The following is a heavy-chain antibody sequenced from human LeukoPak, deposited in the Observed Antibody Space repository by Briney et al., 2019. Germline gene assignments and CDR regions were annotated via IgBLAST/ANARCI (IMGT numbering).Heavy chain of an antibody. D-gene: IGHD3-10*01. CDR2: ISSSSSTI. V-gene: IGHV3-48*01. CDR1: GFTFSSYN. J-gene: IGHJ4*01. CDR3: TRDPGDY. Sequence: GGSLRLSCAASGFTFSSYNMNWVRQAPGKGLEWVSYISSSSSTIYYADSVKGRFTTSRDNAKNSLYLQMDSLRAEDTAVYYCTRDPGDYWGQGALVTVSS.